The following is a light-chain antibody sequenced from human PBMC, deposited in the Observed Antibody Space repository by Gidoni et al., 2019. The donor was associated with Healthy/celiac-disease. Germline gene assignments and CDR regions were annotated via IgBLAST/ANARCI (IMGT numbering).Light chain of an antibody. V-gene: IGKV1-39*01. CDR1: QSISSY. J-gene: IGKJ3*01. CDR2: AAS. CDR3: QQSYSTLIFT. Sequence: DIQMNQSPSSLSASVGDRVTISCRASQSISSYLNWYQQKPGKAPKLLIYAASSLQSGVPSRFSGSGSGTDFTLTISSLQPEEFATYYCQQSYSTLIFTFXPXTKVEIK.